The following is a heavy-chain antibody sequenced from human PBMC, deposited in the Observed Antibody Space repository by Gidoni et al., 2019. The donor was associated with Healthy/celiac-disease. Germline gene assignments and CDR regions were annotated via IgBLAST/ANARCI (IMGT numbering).Heavy chain of an antibody. Sequence: QVQLVQSGAEVKKPGSSVKVSCKASGGTFSSYAISWVRQAPGQGLEWMGGIIPIFGTANYAQKFQGRVTITADKSTSTAYMELSSLRSEDTAVYYCARVQQLVEGGGYYYYYMDVWGKGTTVTVSS. D-gene: IGHD3-16*01. V-gene: IGHV1-69*06. CDR3: ARVQQLVEGGGYYYYYMDV. CDR2: IIPIFGTA. J-gene: IGHJ6*03. CDR1: GGTFSSYA.